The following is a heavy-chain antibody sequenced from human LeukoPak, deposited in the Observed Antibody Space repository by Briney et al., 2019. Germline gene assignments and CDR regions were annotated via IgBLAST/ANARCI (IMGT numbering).Heavy chain of an antibody. Sequence: SSETLSLTCTVSGGSISSYYWSWIRQPAGKGLEWIGRIYSSGSTSGSTNYNPSLKSRVTMSLDTSKNQFSLKLSSVTAADTAVYYCARGGQGSGWYGWGQGTLVTVSS. CDR3: ARGGQGSGWYG. CDR2: IYSSGSTSGST. V-gene: IGHV4-4*07. D-gene: IGHD6-19*01. J-gene: IGHJ4*02. CDR1: GGSISSYY.